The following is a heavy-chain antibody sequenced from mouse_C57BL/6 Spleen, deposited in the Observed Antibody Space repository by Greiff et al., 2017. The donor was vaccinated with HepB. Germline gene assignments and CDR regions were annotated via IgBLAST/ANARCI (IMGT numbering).Heavy chain of an antibody. CDR1: GYSITSGYD. V-gene: IGHV3-1*01. Sequence: EVKLVESGPGMVKPSQSLSLTCTVTGYSITSGYDWHWIRHFPGNKLEWMGYISYSGSTNYNPSIKSRIAITHDTSKNHFFLKLNSVTTEDTATYYCARADYGSRGLLAYWGQGTLVTVSA. J-gene: IGHJ3*01. D-gene: IGHD1-1*01. CDR3: ARADYGSRGLLAY. CDR2: ISYSGST.